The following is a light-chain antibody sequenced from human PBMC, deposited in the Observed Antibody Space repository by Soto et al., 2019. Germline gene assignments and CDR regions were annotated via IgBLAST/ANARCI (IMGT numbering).Light chain of an antibody. CDR1: PTARSY. Sequence: EIVLTQSPATLSLSPGERATLSCRASPTARSYLAWYQQKPGQAPRLLIYDVSNRATGVPARFSGSGSETDFSLTISRLEPEDSAVYYCQHYDSSPPYTFGQGTKLEIK. CDR3: QHYDSSPPYT. V-gene: IGKV3-20*01. J-gene: IGKJ2*01. CDR2: DVS.